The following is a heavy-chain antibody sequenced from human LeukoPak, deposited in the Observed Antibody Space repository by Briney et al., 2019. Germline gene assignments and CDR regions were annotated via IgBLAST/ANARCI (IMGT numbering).Heavy chain of an antibody. CDR2: INHSGST. J-gene: IGHJ5*02. CDR1: GGSFSGYY. V-gene: IGHV4-34*01. Sequence: SETLSLTCAVYGGSFSGYYWSWIRQPPGKGLEWIGEINHSGSTNYNPSLKSRVTISVDTSKNQFSLKLSSVTAEDTAVYYCARGSGDIRGPFPDYFDPWGQGTLVTVSS. CDR3: ARGSGDIRGPFPDYFDP. D-gene: IGHD3-10*01.